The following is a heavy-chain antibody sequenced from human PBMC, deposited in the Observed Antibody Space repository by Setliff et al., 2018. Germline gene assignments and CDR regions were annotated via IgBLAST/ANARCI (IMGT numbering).Heavy chain of an antibody. CDR2: INGGTGIT. CDR1: GYTFTYNT. J-gene: IGHJ6*03. D-gene: IGHD5-18*01. V-gene: IGHV1-3*03. Sequence: ASVKVSCKASGYTFTYNTMHWVRQAPGQRLEWMGWINGGTGITKYSPEFQGRVTITRDTSATTVYMELSSLRSEDTAVYYCARESGIQLWLGNYYYYYYMDVWGKGTTVTVSS. CDR3: ARESGIQLWLGNYYYYYYMDV.